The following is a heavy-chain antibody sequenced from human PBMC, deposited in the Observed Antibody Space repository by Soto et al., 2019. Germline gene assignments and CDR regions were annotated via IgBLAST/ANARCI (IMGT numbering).Heavy chain of an antibody. CDR3: ARDDYGDYNGAGHFDL. V-gene: IGHV4-4*02. CDR2: IYHSGST. Sequence: QVQLQESGPGLVKPSGTLSLTCAVSGGSISSSNWWSWVRQPPGKGLKWIGEIYHSGSTNYNPSLKSRVTISVDKSKNQFSLKLSSVTAADTAVYYCARDDYGDYNGAGHFDLWGRGTLVTVSS. D-gene: IGHD4-17*01. J-gene: IGHJ2*01. CDR1: GGSISSSNW.